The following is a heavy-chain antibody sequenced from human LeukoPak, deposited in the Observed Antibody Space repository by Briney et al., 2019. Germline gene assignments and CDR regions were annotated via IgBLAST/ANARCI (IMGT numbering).Heavy chain of an antibody. CDR1: GDSVSSNSAA. V-gene: IGHV6-1*01. J-gene: IGHJ5*02. CDR2: TYYRSKWYN. D-gene: IGHD3-10*01. Sequence: SQTLSLTCAISGDSVSSNSAAWNWIRQSPSRGLEWLGRTYYRSKWYNDYAVSVKSRITINPDTSKNQFSLQLNSVTPEDTAVYYCARLSVTMVRGVIAGWFDPWGQGTLVTVSS. CDR3: ARLSVTMVRGVIAGWFDP.